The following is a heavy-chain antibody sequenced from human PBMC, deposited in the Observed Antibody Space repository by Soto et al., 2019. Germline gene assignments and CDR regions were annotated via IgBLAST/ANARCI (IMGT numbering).Heavy chain of an antibody. D-gene: IGHD6-19*01. CDR2: INHSGST. J-gene: IGHJ1*01. Sequence: QVQLQQWGAGLLKPSETLSLTCAVYGGSFSGYYWSWIRQAPGKGLEWIGEINHSGSTNYDPSLKRRVTISVDTSKNRCSLKLSSVTAADTAVYYCARGLHSSGRTEYFQHWGQGSLVTVSS. V-gene: IGHV4-34*01. CDR1: GGSFSGYY. CDR3: ARGLHSSGRTEYFQH.